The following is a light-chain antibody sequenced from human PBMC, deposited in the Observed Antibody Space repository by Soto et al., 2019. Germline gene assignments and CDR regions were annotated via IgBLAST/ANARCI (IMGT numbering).Light chain of an antibody. Sequence: DIVMTQSPLSLPVTPGEPASISCRSSQSLLHSNGYNYLDWYLQKPGQSPQLLIYLGSNRASGVPDRFSGGGSGTDFTLKISRVEAEDVGVYYCMQAVQTPLTFGQGTKLEIK. CDR3: MQAVQTPLT. V-gene: IGKV2-28*01. J-gene: IGKJ2*01. CDR1: QSLLHSNGYNY. CDR2: LGS.